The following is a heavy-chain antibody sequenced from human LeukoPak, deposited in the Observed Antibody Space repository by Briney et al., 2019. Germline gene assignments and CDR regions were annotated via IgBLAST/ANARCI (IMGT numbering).Heavy chain of an antibody. CDR2: IYHSGST. V-gene: IGHV4-39*01. CDR1: GGXVTISTYF. CDR3: ARLGPIERGHFHY. Sequence: SETLSLTCTVSGGXVTISTYFWGWVRQTPGEGLEWIGTIYHSGSTYYSSSLHSRVPISVDPSKTQFSLRLSSVTAADTAVYYYARLGPIERGHFHYWGQGTLVTVSS. D-gene: IGHD5-12*01. J-gene: IGHJ4*02.